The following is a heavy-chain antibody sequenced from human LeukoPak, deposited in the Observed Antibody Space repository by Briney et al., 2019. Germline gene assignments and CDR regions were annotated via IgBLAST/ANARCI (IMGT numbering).Heavy chain of an antibody. V-gene: IGHV1-2*02. Sequence: ASVTVSCKASGYTFTGYYMHWVRQAPGQGLEWMGWINPNSGGTNYAQKFQGRVTMTRDTSISTAYMELSRLRSDDTAVYYCARATDSSGWYRGDYFDYWGQGTLVTVSS. J-gene: IGHJ4*02. D-gene: IGHD6-19*01. CDR1: GYTFTGYY. CDR3: ARATDSSGWYRGDYFDY. CDR2: INPNSGGT.